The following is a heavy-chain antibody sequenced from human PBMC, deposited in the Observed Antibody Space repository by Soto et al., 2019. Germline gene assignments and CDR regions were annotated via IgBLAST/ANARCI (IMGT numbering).Heavy chain of an antibody. D-gene: IGHD3-22*01. CDR2: IWYDGSNK. CDR3: AREGLGSDYSYFFDY. CDR1: GFTFSSYG. J-gene: IGHJ4*02. Sequence: QVQLVESGGGVVQPGRSLRLSCAASGFTFSSYGMHWVRQAPGKGLEWVAVIWYDGSNKYYADSVKGRFTISRDNSKNTLYLQMNSLRAEDTAVYYCAREGLGSDYSYFFDYWGQGTLVTVSS. V-gene: IGHV3-33*01.